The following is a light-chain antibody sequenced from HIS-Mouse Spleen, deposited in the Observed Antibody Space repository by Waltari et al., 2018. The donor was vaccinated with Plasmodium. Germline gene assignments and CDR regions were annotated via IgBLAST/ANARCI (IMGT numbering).Light chain of an antibody. CDR1: KLGDKY. J-gene: IGLJ3*02. V-gene: IGLV3-1*01. CDR2: QDS. CDR3: QAWDSSTASWV. Sequence: SYELTQPPSVSVSPGQTASITCSGDKLGDKYACWYQQKPGQSPVLVIYQDSKRPSGIPGRFSGSNAGNTATLTISGTQAMDEADYYGQAWDSSTASWVFGGGTKLTVL.